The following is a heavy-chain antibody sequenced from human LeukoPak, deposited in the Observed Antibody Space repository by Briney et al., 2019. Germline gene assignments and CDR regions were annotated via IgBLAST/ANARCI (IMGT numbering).Heavy chain of an antibody. CDR2: INHSGST. Sequence: PSETLSLTCAVYGGSFSGYYWSWIRQPPGKGLEWIGEINHSGSTNYNPSLKSRVTISVDTSKNQFSLKLSSVTAAGTAVYYCARDPPNELDAFDIWGQGTMVTVSS. CDR3: ARDPPNELDAFDI. D-gene: IGHD1-1*01. CDR1: GGSFSGYY. J-gene: IGHJ3*02. V-gene: IGHV4-34*01.